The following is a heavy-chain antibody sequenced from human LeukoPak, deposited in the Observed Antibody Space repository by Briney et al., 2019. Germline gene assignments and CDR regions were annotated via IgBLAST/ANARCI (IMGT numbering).Heavy chain of an antibody. Sequence: GGSLRLSCAASGFTFSSYGMHWVRQAPGKGLERVASIRNDGSNKYYADSVKGRFTISRDNSKNTLYLKMNSLRAEDTAVYYCAKGFPVLEWLLSDYWGQGTLVTVSS. J-gene: IGHJ4*02. D-gene: IGHD3-3*01. V-gene: IGHV3-30*02. CDR3: AKGFPVLEWLLSDY. CDR1: GFTFSSYG. CDR2: IRNDGSNK.